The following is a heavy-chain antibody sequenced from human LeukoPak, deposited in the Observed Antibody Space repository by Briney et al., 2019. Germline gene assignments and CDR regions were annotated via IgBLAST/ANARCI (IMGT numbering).Heavy chain of an antibody. CDR2: INHSGST. CDR3: ARHGVPMAGYSSSWYSRWFDY. Sequence: PSETLSLTCAVYGGSFSGYYWSWIREPPGKGLEWIGEINHSGSTNYNPSLKSRVTISVDTSKNQFSLKLSSVTAADTAVYYCARHGVPMAGYSSSWYSRWFDYWGQGTLVTVSS. V-gene: IGHV4-34*01. CDR1: GGSFSGYY. J-gene: IGHJ4*02. D-gene: IGHD6-13*01.